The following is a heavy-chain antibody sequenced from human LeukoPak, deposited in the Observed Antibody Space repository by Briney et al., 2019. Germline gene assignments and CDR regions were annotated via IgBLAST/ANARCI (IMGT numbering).Heavy chain of an antibody. J-gene: IGHJ4*02. V-gene: IGHV1-69*05. CDR3: AGMAHDSSGYPYFDY. Sequence: ASVKVSCKASGGTFSSYAISWVRQAPGQGLEWMGGIIPIFGTANYAQKFQGRVTITTDESTSTAYMELSSLRSEDTAVYYCAGMAHDSSGYPYFDYWGQVTLVTVSS. CDR1: GGTFSSYA. CDR2: IIPIFGTA. D-gene: IGHD3-22*01.